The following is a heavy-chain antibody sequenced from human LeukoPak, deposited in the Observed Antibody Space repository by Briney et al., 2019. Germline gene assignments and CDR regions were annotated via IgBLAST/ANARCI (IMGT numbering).Heavy chain of an antibody. V-gene: IGHV5-51*01. CDR3: ARLQWSNNDFWSGSDY. CDR1: GYSFTSYW. CDR2: IYPGDSDT. J-gene: IGHJ4*02. Sequence: PGESLKISCKGSGYSFTSYWIGWVRQMPGKGLEWMGIIYPGDSDTRYSPSFQGQVTISADKSISTAYLQWSSLKASDTAMYYCARLQWSNNDFWSGSDYWGQGTLVTVSS. D-gene: IGHD3-3*01.